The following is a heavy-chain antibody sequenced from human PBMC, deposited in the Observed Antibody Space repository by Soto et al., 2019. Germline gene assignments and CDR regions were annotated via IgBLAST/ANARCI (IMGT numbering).Heavy chain of an antibody. D-gene: IGHD3-22*01. CDR1: GFTFSSYA. J-gene: IGHJ4*02. CDR2: ISGSGGST. Sequence: EVQLLESGGGLVQPGGSLRLSCAASGFTFSSYAMSWVRQAPGKGLEWVSAISGSGGSTYYADSVKGRFTISRDNSKKTLYLHMNSLRANDTAVYYCAGSSGYRHVGRGYFDYWGQGTLVKVSS. V-gene: IGHV3-23*01. CDR3: AGSSGYRHVGRGYFDY.